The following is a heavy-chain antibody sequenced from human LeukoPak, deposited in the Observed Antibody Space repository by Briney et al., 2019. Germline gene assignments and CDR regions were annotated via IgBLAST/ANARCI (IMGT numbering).Heavy chain of an antibody. CDR2: MNPNSGNT. Sequence: ASVKVSCKASGYTFTSYDINWVRQATGQGLEWMGWMNPNSGNTGYAQKLQGRVTMTTDTSTSTAYMELRSLRSDDTAVYYCARGPYRIVVVPAALRGYFQHWGQGTLVTVSS. CDR1: GYTFTSYD. V-gene: IGHV1-8*01. CDR3: ARGPYRIVVVPAALRGYFQH. D-gene: IGHD2-2*01. J-gene: IGHJ1*01.